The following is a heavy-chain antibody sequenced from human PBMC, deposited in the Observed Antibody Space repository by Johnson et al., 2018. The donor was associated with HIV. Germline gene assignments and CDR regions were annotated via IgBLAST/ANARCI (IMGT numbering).Heavy chain of an antibody. CDR2: ISSSGDTI. J-gene: IGHJ1*01. CDR1: GFTFSDYY. Sequence: QVQLVESGGGLVQPGGSLRLSCAASGFTFSDYYMSWIRQAPGKGLEWVSYISSSGDTIYYADSVKGRFTISRDNAKKSLYLQMNSLRAEDTAVYYCARGGYSSSWYVEVGDNVRGLLGLRWAMWG. D-gene: IGHD6-13*01. CDR3: ARGGYSSSWYVEVGDNVRGLLGLRWAM. V-gene: IGHV3-11*04.